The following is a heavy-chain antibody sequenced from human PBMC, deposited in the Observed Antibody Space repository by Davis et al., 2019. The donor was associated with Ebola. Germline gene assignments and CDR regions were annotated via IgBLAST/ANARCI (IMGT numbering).Heavy chain of an antibody. CDR3: ARVLQQVVRLDP. CDR1: GGSFSGHY. CDR2: INHSGST. J-gene: IGHJ5*02. V-gene: IGHV4-34*01. D-gene: IGHD6-6*01. Sequence: SETLSLTCAVYGGSFSGHYWSWIRQPPGKGLEWIGEINHSGSTNYDPSLKSRVTTSVDTSKSQFSLKVSSVTAADTAVYYCARVLQQVVRLDPWGQGTLVTVSS.